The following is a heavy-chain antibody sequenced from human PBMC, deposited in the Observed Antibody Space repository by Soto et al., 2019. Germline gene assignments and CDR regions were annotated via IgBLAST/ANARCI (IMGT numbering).Heavy chain of an antibody. CDR1: GDSMDRYY. V-gene: IGHV4-59*08. Sequence: PSETLSLTCTVSGDSMDRYYWTWLRQSPGKGLEWIGYIHSTGSTDYNPSLMSRVTMSVDTSKIQFSLNLSSMAAADTAVYYCARYRLWFGEFTLDSWGQGAQVTVS. CDR2: IHSTGST. CDR3: ARYRLWFGEFTLDS. D-gene: IGHD3-10*01. J-gene: IGHJ4*02.